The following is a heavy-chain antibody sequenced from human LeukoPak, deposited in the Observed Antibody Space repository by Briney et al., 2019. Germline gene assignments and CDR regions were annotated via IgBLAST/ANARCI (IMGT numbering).Heavy chain of an antibody. CDR1: GLTFSNSW. Sequence: GGSLRLSCEASGLTFSNSWMHWVRQAPGKGLVWVSRINNEGTTISYADSVKGRFAISRDNAKNTLYLQMNSLRAEDTAAYYCARVSGLGMNEYYQHWGQGTLATVAS. D-gene: IGHD3-10*01. J-gene: IGHJ1*01. CDR2: INNEGTTI. CDR3: ARVSGLGMNEYYQH. V-gene: IGHV3-74*01.